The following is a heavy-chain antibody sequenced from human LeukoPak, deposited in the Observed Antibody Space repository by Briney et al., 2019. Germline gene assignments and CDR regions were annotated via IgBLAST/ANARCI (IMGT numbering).Heavy chain of an antibody. Sequence: GGSLRLSCAASGFNFSSYSMNWVRQAPGKGLEWVSYISSSSSTMYYADSVKGRFTISRDNAKNSLYLQMNSLRDEAKAVYYCASAILPDGSGSCYFDYWGQGTLVTVSS. CDR2: ISSSSSTM. V-gene: IGHV3-48*02. D-gene: IGHD3-10*01. CDR1: GFNFSSYS. J-gene: IGHJ4*02. CDR3: ASAILPDGSGSCYFDY.